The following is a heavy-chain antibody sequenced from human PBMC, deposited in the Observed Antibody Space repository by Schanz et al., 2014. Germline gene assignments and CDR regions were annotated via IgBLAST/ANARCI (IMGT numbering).Heavy chain of an antibody. D-gene: IGHD1-1*01. CDR3: ARGRVLES. J-gene: IGHJ5*02. CDR2: IKKDGSEK. CDR1: GFTFSGFW. Sequence: EVQLAESGGGLVQPGGSLRLSCAASGFTFSGFWMTWVRQAPGKGLEWVANIKKDGSEKYYVDSVKGRFTISRDNAKNSLFLQMNSLRPEDTAVYYCARGRVLESWGQGTLVTVSP. V-gene: IGHV3-7*01.